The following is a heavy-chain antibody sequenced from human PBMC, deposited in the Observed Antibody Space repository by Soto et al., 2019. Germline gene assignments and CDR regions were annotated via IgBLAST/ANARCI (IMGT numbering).Heavy chain of an antibody. J-gene: IGHJ4*02. CDR3: ARDPSVVVVAADNHFDY. D-gene: IGHD2-15*01. Sequence: GASVKVSCKASGYTFTSYYMNWVRQAPGQGLEWLGIINPSGGYTTYAQRFLGRVTMTSDTSTSTVHMELGSLTSEDTAVYYCARDPSVVVVAADNHFDYWGQGTLVTVSS. CDR2: INPSGGYT. V-gene: IGHV1-46*01. CDR1: GYTFTSYY.